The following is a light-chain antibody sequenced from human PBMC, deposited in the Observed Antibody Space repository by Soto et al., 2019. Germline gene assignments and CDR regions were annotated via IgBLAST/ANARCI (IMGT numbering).Light chain of an antibody. CDR3: TSYTRSSTYVV. Sequence: QSVLTQPASVSGSPGQSITISCTGTSSDVGGVNYVSWYQQHPGKAPKLMIYEVSNRPSGVSNRFSGSKSGNTASLTISGLQAEDEAHYFCTSYTRSSTYVVFGGGTKLTVL. J-gene: IGLJ2*01. CDR1: SSDVGGVNY. CDR2: EVS. V-gene: IGLV2-14*01.